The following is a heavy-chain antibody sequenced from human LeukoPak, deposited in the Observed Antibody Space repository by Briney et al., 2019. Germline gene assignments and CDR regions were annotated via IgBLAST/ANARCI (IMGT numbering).Heavy chain of an antibody. V-gene: IGHV4-31*03. CDR2: IHHSGAT. Sequence: SETLSLTCTVSGASISSGNFHWSWIRQHPGKGLEWIGYIHHSGATYNNPPLKSRFTISVDTSKNQFSLKLSSVTAADTAVYFCARYDFTFDYWGQGTLVTVSS. CDR3: ARYDFTFDY. D-gene: IGHD3-3*01. J-gene: IGHJ4*02. CDR1: GASISSGNFH.